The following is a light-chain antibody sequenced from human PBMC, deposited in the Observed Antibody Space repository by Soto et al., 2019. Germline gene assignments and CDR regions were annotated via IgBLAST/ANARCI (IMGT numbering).Light chain of an antibody. Sequence: QSALTQPASVSGSPGQSITISCTRTSSDVGGYNYVSWYQQHPGKAPKLMIYKVSNPPSGVSNRFSGSKSGNTASLTISGLQAEDEADYYCSSYTSSSTRVFGGGTKLTVL. CDR3: SSYTSSSTRV. V-gene: IGLV2-14*01. J-gene: IGLJ3*02. CDR2: KVS. CDR1: SSDVGGYNY.